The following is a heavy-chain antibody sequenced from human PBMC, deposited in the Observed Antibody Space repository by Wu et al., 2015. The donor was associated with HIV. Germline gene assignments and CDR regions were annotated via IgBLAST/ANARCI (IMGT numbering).Heavy chain of an antibody. CDR3: ARDPGGDYGAYYFDY. V-gene: IGHV1-69*13. J-gene: IGHJ4*02. CDR1: GGTFSSYA. CDR2: IIHIFGTP. D-gene: IGHD4-17*01. Sequence: QVQLVQSGAEVKKPGSSVKVSCKASGGTFSSYAISWVRQAPGQGLEWMGRIIHIFGTPNYAQNFQGRVTITADDSTSTAYMELKSLRSEDTAVYYCARDPGGDYGAYYFDYVGPGERWSPSPQ.